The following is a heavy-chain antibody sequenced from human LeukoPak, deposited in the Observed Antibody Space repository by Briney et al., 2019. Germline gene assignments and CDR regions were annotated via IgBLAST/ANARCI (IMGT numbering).Heavy chain of an antibody. CDR3: ARDLRYCSGGSCYAARWFDP. CDR1: GFTFSTYW. CDR2: IYYSGST. D-gene: IGHD2-15*01. V-gene: IGHV4-59*01. Sequence: GSLRLSCAASGFTFSTYWMSWIRQPPGKGLEWIGYIYYSGSTNYNPSLKSRVTISVDTSKNQFSLKLSSVTAADTAVYYCARDLRYCSGGSCYAARWFDPWGQGTLVTVSS. J-gene: IGHJ5*02.